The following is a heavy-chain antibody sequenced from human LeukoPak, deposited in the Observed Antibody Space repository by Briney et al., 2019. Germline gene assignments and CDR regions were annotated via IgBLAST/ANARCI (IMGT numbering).Heavy chain of an antibody. D-gene: IGHD5-18*01. Sequence: PSETLSFTCTVSGGSISSHYWSWIRQPPGKGLEWIAYISYSGSTNYNPSLKSRVTISVDTSKNQFSLKLSSVTAADTAVYYCARHNTAYSQQDYWGQGTLVTVSS. CDR1: GGSISSHY. J-gene: IGHJ4*02. V-gene: IGHV4-59*08. CDR3: ARHNTAYSQQDY. CDR2: ISYSGST.